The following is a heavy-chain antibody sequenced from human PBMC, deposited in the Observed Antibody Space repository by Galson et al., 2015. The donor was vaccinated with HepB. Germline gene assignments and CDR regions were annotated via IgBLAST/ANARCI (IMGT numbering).Heavy chain of an antibody. J-gene: IGHJ4*02. D-gene: IGHD3-16*01. CDR2: INAGNGNT. CDR1: GYTFTSYA. Sequence: SVKVSCKASGYTFTSYAMHWVRQAPGQRLEWMGWINAGNGNTKYSQKFQGRVTITRDTSASTAYMELSSLRSEDTAVYYCARDLRSQNRIRKPYTFVGFDYWGQGTLVTVSS. V-gene: IGHV1-3*01. CDR3: ARDLRSQNRIRKPYTFVGFDY.